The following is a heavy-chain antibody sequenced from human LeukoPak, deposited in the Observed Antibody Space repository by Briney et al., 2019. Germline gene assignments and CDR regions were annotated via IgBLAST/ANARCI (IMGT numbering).Heavy chain of an antibody. CDR3: AREPARFGELLAPHYGMDV. V-gene: IGHV4-31*03. J-gene: IGHJ6*02. CDR2: IYYSGTT. Sequence: PSQTLSLTCTVSGGSISSGDYYWSWIRQHPGKGLEWIGYIYYSGTTYYNPSLRSRVTISVDTSRNQFSLRLSSVTAADTAVYYCAREPARFGELLAPHYGMDVWGQGTTVTVSS. CDR1: GGSISSGDYY. D-gene: IGHD3-10*01.